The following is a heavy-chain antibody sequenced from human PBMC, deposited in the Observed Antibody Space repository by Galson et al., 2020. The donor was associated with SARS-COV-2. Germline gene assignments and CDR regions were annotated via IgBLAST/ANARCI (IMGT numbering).Heavy chain of an antibody. CDR2: IWYDGSNK. D-gene: IGHD3-16*01. Sequence: GGSLRLSCAASGFTLSSYGMHWVRQAPGKGLEWVAVIWYDGSNKYYADSVKGRFTISRDISKNTLYLQMNSLRAEDTALYYCARDPTGGNGYFDYWGQGTLVTVSS. J-gene: IGHJ4*02. V-gene: IGHV3-33*01. CDR1: GFTLSSYG. CDR3: ARDPTGGNGYFDY.